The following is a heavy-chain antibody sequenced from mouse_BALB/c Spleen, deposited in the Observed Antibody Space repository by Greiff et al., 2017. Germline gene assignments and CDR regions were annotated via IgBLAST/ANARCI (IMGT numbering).Heavy chain of an antibody. Sequence: QVQLQQSGPGLVQPSQSLSITCTVSGFSLTSYGVHWVRQSPGKGLEWLGVIWSGGSTDYNAAFISRLSISKDNSKSQVFFKMNSLQANDTAIYYCASRPYGKYAMDYWGQGTSVTVSS. D-gene: IGHD2-1*01. V-gene: IGHV2-2*02. CDR2: IWSGGST. CDR3: ASRPYGKYAMDY. CDR1: GFSLTSYG. J-gene: IGHJ4*01.